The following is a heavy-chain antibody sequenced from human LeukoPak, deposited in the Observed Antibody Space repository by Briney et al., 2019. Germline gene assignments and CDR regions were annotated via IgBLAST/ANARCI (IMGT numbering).Heavy chain of an antibody. V-gene: IGHV3-30-3*01. D-gene: IGHD5-24*01. CDR1: GFTFSSYA. CDR3: ARVRDGYNYESYFDY. Sequence: PGGSLRLSCAASGFTFSSYAMHWVRQAPGKGLEWVAVISYDGSNKYYADSVKRRFTISRDNSKNTLYLQMNSLRAEDTAVYYCARVRDGYNYESYFDYWGQGTLVTVSP. J-gene: IGHJ4*02. CDR2: ISYDGSNK.